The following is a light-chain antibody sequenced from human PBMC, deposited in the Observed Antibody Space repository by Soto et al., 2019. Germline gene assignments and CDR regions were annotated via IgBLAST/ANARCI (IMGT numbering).Light chain of an antibody. CDR1: HSVPTNY. V-gene: IGKV3-11*01. CDR2: DAS. CDR3: QQRGNWPLT. J-gene: IGKJ4*01. Sequence: PGERVTLSCRASHSVPTNYLAWYQQKPGQAPRLLIYDASNRATDIPARFSGSGSGTDFTLTISSLEPEDFAVYYCQQRGNWPLTFGGGTKVDIK.